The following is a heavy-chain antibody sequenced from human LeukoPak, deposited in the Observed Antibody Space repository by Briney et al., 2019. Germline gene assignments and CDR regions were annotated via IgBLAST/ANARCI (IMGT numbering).Heavy chain of an antibody. CDR1: GYTFTSYH. CDR3: AKLAAAGTAHYYFDY. V-gene: IGHV1-46*01. Sequence: GASVKVSCMASGYTFTSYHMHWVRQAPGQGLELMGIINPSGGSTTYAQEFQGRVTMTRDTSTSTVYMELSSLRSEDTAVYYCAKLAAAGTAHYYFDYWGQGNLVTVSS. J-gene: IGHJ4*02. CDR2: INPSGGST. D-gene: IGHD6-13*01.